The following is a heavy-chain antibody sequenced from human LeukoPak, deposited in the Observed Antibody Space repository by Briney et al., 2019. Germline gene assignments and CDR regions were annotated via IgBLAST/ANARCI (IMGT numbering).Heavy chain of an antibody. Sequence: GSLSLTCTGSGFTFRDLDRRWHRQVPGRSPDFVSSISDTGKVVFYTVSVRGRATVSRDNSKSTLYLQLSDVRVDDTADYYCDKVQGWGPGTQVVVSS. CDR1: GFTFRDLD. V-gene: IGHV3-23*01. CDR3: DKVQG. J-gene: IGHJ4*02. CDR2: ISDTGKVV. D-gene: IGHD4-11*01.